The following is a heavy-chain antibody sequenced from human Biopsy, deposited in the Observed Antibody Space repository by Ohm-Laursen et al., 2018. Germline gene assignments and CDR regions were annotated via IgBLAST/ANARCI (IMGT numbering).Heavy chain of an antibody. CDR3: ARDDAVTVIRGLYY. D-gene: IGHD2-21*02. V-gene: IGHV4-4*07. Sequence: SDTLSLTCTVSGGSIISYYWNWIRQPAGKGLEWIGRIYSSGGTKYNPSLKSRVTISIDKSKNQFFLKLSSVTAEDTAVYYCARDDAVTVIRGLYYWGQGALVTVPS. J-gene: IGHJ4*02. CDR1: GGSIISYY. CDR2: IYSSGGT.